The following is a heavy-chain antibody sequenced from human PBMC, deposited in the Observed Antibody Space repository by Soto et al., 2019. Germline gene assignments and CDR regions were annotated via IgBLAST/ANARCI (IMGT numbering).Heavy chain of an antibody. CDR2: INPSGGST. Sequence: GASVKVSCKASGYTFTSYYMHCVRQAPGQGLEWMGIINPSGGSTSYAQKFQGRVTMTRDTSTSTVYMELSSLRSEDTAVYYCARVYCSGGSCYSVDYWGQGTLVTVSS. V-gene: IGHV1-46*03. D-gene: IGHD2-15*01. CDR1: GYTFTSYY. CDR3: ARVYCSGGSCYSVDY. J-gene: IGHJ4*02.